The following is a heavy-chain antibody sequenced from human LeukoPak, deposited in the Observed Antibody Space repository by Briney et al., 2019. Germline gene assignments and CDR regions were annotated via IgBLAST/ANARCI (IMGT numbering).Heavy chain of an antibody. V-gene: IGHV1-2*02. CDR1: GYTFTGYY. CDR3: ARPLHRVYYYGMDV. J-gene: IGHJ6*02. D-gene: IGHD3-10*01. CDR2: INPNSGGT. Sequence: ASVKVSCKASGYTFTGYYMHWVRQAPGQGLEWMGWINPNSGGTNYAQKFQGRVTMTRDTTISTAYLELSRLRADDAPVYYCARPLHRVYYYGMDVWGQGTTVTVSS.